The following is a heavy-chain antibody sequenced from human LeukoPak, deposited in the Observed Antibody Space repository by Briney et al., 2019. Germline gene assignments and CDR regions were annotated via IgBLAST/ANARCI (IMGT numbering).Heavy chain of an antibody. J-gene: IGHJ6*02. CDR3: ARANPYYDFWSGYYSASVNYYYGMDV. Sequence: SETLSLTCTVSGGSISGFYCSWIRQPPGKGLEWIGYIYYSGSTNYNPSLKSRVTISVDTSKNQFSLKLSSVTAADTAVYYCARANPYYDFWSGYYSASVNYYYGMDVWGQGTTVTVSS. V-gene: IGHV4-59*01. CDR2: IYYSGST. D-gene: IGHD3-3*01. CDR1: GGSISGFY.